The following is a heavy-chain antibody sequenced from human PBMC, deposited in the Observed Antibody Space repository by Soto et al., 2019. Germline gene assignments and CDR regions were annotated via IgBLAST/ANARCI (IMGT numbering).Heavy chain of an antibody. CDR3: ASEHSGSAHGEDYDHGVDV. CDR2: IGPDGSSA. J-gene: IGHJ6*02. V-gene: IGHV3-74*03. Sequence: EVQLVESGGGLVQPGGSLRLSCAASGYSLSTYWMHWVRQIPGQGLTWVSRIGPDGSSATYADSVKGRFTISRDNPNNAVYSQMNSLRAEDTGVYYCASEHSGSAHGEDYDHGVDVWGQGTTVTVSS. CDR1: GYSLSTYW. D-gene: IGHD3-16*01.